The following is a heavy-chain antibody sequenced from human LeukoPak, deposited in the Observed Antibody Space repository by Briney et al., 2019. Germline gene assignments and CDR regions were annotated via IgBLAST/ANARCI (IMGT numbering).Heavy chain of an antibody. CDR3: ASPDRAYGGNLHYFDY. CDR1: GGSISSGSYY. J-gene: IGHJ4*02. D-gene: IGHD4/OR15-4a*01. CDR2: IYTSGST. V-gene: IGHV4-61*02. Sequence: SQTLSLTCTVSGGSISSGSYYWSWIRQPAGKGLEWIGRIYTSGSTNYNPSLKSRVTISVDTSENQFSLKLSSVTAADTAVYYCASPDRAYGGNLHYFDYWGQGTLVTVSS.